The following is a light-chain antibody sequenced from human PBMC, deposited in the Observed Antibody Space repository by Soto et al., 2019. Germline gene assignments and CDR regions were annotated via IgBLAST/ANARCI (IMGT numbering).Light chain of an antibody. V-gene: IGLV1-44*01. J-gene: IGLJ3*02. CDR3: AAWDDSLNGWV. Sequence: SVLTQPPSASGTPGQRVTISCSGSSSNIGSNTVNWYQQLPGTAPKLLLYSNNQRPSGVPDRFSGSKSGTSASLAISGLQSEDEADYYWAAWDDSLNGWVFGGGTKLTVL. CDR1: SSNIGSNT. CDR2: SNN.